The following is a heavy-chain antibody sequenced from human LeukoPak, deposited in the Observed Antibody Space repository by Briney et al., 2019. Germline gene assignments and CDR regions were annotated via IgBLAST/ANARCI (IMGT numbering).Heavy chain of an antibody. D-gene: IGHD6-13*01. CDR2: ISSSSSTI. Sequence: GGSLRLSCAASGFTFSSYSMNWVRQAPGKGLEWVSYISSSSSTIYYADSVKGRFTISRDNAKNSLSLQMNSLRDEDTAVYYCARAQQLAFDYWGQGTLVTVSS. V-gene: IGHV3-48*02. CDR1: GFTFSSYS. J-gene: IGHJ4*02. CDR3: ARAQQLAFDY.